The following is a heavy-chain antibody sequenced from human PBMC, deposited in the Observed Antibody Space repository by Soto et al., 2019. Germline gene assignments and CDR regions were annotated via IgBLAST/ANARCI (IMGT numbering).Heavy chain of an antibody. CDR2: INYSPST. CDR3: ARLWRGGYNWVIDY. J-gene: IGHJ4*02. Sequence: SQTRSLTWSVSGASTSSSSYYWGRIRELSGQGLELIGNINYSPSTYYHPSLTSRVTLSVDTSKHLFSLNLSSVTAPDMFFYYCARLWRGGYNWVIDYWGQGTPVTVSS. CDR1: GASTSSSSYY. D-gene: IGHD5-12*01. V-gene: IGHV4-39*01.